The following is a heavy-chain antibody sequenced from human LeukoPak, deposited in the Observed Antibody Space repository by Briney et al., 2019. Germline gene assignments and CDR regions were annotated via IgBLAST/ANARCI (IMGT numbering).Heavy chain of an antibody. Sequence: GSLRLSCAASGFTFSNYAMSWIRQPPGKGLEWIGEINHSGSTNYNPSLKSRVTISVDTSKNQFSLKLSSVTAADTAVYYCARRGRGLTPFDYWGQGTLVTVSS. CDR2: INHSGST. CDR1: GFTFSNYA. V-gene: IGHV4-34*01. J-gene: IGHJ4*02. CDR3: ARRGRGLTPFDY. D-gene: IGHD3-10*01.